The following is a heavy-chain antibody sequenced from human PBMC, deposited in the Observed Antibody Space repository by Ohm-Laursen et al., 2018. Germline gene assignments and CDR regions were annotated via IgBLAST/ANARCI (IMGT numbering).Heavy chain of an antibody. CDR1: GFIFSNYW. D-gene: IGHD2-15*01. J-gene: IGHJ4*02. Sequence: SLRLSCTASGFIFSNYWMTWVRQAPGKGLEWVANVKQDGSEKYYVDSVKGRFSISRDNAKNSLYLQMNSLRAEDTAVYYCARGSGEYVYYWGQGTLVTVSS. CDR2: VKQDGSEK. CDR3: ARGSGEYVYY. V-gene: IGHV3-7*01.